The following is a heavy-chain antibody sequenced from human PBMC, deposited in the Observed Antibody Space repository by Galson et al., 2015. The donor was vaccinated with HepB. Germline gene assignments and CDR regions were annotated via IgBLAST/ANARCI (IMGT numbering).Heavy chain of an antibody. CDR3: ARGGIRGRIAAAESAFDI. V-gene: IGHV1-69*04. CDR2: IIPILGIA. D-gene: IGHD6-13*01. Sequence: SVKVSCKASGGTFSSYAISWVRQAPGQGLEWMGRIIPILGIANYAQKFQGRVTITADKSTRTAYMELSSLRSEDTAVYYCARGGIRGRIAAAESAFDIWGQGTMVTVSS. CDR1: GGTFSSYA. J-gene: IGHJ3*02.